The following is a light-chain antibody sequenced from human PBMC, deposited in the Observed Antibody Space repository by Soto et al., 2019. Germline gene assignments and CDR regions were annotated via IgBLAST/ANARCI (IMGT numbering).Light chain of an antibody. Sequence: QSVLTQPPSVSGAPGQGVTISCTGSSSSIGAGYDVHWYQQVPGTAPKLLIYGNNNRPSGVPDRFSGSKSGTSASLAITGLQAEDECGYYCQSYDSYLSHFYVFGTGTKLTVL. J-gene: IGLJ1*01. V-gene: IGLV1-40*01. CDR3: QSYDSYLSHFYV. CDR2: GNN. CDR1: SSSIGAGYD.